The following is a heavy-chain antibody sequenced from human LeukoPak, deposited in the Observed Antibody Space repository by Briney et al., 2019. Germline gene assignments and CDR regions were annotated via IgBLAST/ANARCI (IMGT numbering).Heavy chain of an antibody. CDR3: ARVHLYYDSSGYYIYYYYCMDV. J-gene: IGHJ6*03. V-gene: IGHV1-18*01. CDR2: ISAYNGNT. CDR1: GYTFTSYG. Sequence: GASVKVSCKASGYTFTSYGISWVRQAPGQGLEWMGWISAYNGNTNYAQKLQGRVTMTTDTSTSTAYMELRSLRSDDTAVYYCARVHLYYDSSGYYIYYYYCMDVWGKGTTVTVSS. D-gene: IGHD3-22*01.